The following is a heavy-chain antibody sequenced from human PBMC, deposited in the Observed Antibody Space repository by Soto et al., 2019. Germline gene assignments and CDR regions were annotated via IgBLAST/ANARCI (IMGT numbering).Heavy chain of an antibody. V-gene: IGHV6-1*01. CDR3: ATDPTYKTWSKWFDT. CDR2: TYYRSKWYN. CDR1: GDSVSSDSVA. J-gene: IGHJ5*02. Sequence: SQTLSLTCAISGDSVSSDSVAWNWIRQSPSRGLEWLGRTYYRSKWYNDYAVSVKSRITINSDTSKDQFSLHLNSVTPDDTAVYHCATDPTYKTWSKWFDTWGQGTLVTVSS. D-gene: IGHD1-1*01.